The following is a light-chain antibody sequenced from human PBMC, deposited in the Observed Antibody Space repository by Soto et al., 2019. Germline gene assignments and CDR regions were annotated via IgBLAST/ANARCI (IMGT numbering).Light chain of an antibody. CDR1: SSDIGGYNY. CDR3: SSYTSTSTLYV. J-gene: IGLJ1*01. V-gene: IGLV2-14*03. CDR2: DVS. Sequence: QSALTQPASVSGSPGQSITISCTGTSSDIGGYNYVSWYQQHPGKVPKLIIYDVSNRPSGVSNRFSGSKSGNAASLTISGLQAEEEADYYCSSYTSTSTLYVFGTGTKLTVL.